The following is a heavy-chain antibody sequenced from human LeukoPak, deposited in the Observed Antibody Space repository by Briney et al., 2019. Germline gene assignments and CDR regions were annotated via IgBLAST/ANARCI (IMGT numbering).Heavy chain of an antibody. D-gene: IGHD3-9*01. CDR2: VSSYNGDT. J-gene: IGHJ5*01. CDR3: AKDWHILTGRNCFDP. Sequence: ASVKVSCKASGYTFDNYGISWVRQAPGQGLEWMGWVSSYNGDTNYAQKFHGRVTMSTDTSTRTAYMELRSLTLDDTAIYYCAKDWHILTGRNCFDPWGQGSLVTVSS. V-gene: IGHV1-18*01. CDR1: GYTFDNYG.